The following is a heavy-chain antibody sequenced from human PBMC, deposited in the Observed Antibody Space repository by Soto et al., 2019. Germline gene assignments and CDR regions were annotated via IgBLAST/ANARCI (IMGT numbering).Heavy chain of an antibody. CDR3: ARGYCSSTSCYIWDNWFDP. CDR1: GGSISSYY. J-gene: IGHJ5*02. V-gene: IGHV4-59*01. D-gene: IGHD2-2*02. CDR2: IYYSGRT. Sequence: QVQLQESGPGLVKPSETLSLTCTVSGGSISSYYWSWIRQPPGKGLEWIGYIYYSGRTNYNPSLKRRVPISVDTSKNQFSLKLSSVTAADTAVYYCARGYCSSTSCYIWDNWFDPWGQGTLVTVSS.